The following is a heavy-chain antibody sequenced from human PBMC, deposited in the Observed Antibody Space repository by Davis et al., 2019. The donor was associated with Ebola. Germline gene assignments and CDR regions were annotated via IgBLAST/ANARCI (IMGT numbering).Heavy chain of an antibody. D-gene: IGHD6-6*01. J-gene: IGHJ2*01. CDR2: IRSKANSYAT. CDR3: AKGEVAARQRYWYFDL. CDR1: GFTFSGSA. Sequence: GESLKISCAASGFTFSGSAMHWVRQASGKGLEWVGRIRSKANSYATAYAASVKGRFTISRDDSKNTAYLQMNSLKTEDTAVYYCAKGEVAARQRYWYFDLWGRGTLVTVSS. V-gene: IGHV3-73*01.